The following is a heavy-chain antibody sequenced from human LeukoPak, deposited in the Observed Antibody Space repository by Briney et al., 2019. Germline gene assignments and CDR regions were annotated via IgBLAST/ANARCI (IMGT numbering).Heavy chain of an antibody. V-gene: IGHV4-34*01. Sequence: PSETLSLTCAVYGGSFSGYYWSWIRQPPGKGLEWIGEINHSGSTNYNPSLKSRVTISVDTSKNQFSLKLSSVTAADTAVYYCAREGKAAAGKGAYWGQGTLVTVSS. D-gene: IGHD6-13*01. CDR2: INHSGST. CDR3: AREGKAAAGKGAY. J-gene: IGHJ4*02. CDR1: GGSFSGYY.